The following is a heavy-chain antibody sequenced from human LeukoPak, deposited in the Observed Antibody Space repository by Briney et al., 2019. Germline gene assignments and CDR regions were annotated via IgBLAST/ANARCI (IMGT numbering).Heavy chain of an antibody. D-gene: IGHD4-17*01. Sequence: ASVKVSCKASGYTFTGYYMHWVRQAPGQGLEWMGWINPNSGGTNYAQKFQGRVTMTRDTPISTAYMELSRLRSDDTAVYYCARENDGDYVDYFDYWGQGTLVTVSS. J-gene: IGHJ4*02. CDR3: ARENDGDYVDYFDY. CDR1: GYTFTGYY. CDR2: INPNSGGT. V-gene: IGHV1-2*02.